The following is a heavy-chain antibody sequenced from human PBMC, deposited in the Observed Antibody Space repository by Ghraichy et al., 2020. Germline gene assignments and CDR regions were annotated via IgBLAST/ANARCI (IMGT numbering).Heavy chain of an antibody. J-gene: IGHJ5*02. V-gene: IGHV4-59*01. CDR3: PRGLGRGWFDP. CDR1: GGSISSYY. D-gene: IGHD1-26*01. Sequence: SETLSLTCTVSGGSISSYYWSWIRQPPGKGLEWIGNIYYSGSTNYNPSLKSRVTISLETSKNQFSLRLSSVTAADTAVYYCPRGLGRGWFDPWGQGTLVTGSS. CDR2: IYYSGST.